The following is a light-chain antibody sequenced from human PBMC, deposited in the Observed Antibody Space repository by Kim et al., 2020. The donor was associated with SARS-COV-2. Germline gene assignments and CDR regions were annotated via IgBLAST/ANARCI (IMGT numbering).Light chain of an antibody. V-gene: IGLV3-1*01. CDR1: KLENKN. Sequence: SVSPGQTASITCSGDKLENKNVCWYQQKPGQSPVVVIYQDRKRPSGIPERFSGSNAGNTATLTISGTQAMDEADYYCQAWDSSTVVFGGGTKVTVL. J-gene: IGLJ2*01. CDR2: QDR. CDR3: QAWDSSTVV.